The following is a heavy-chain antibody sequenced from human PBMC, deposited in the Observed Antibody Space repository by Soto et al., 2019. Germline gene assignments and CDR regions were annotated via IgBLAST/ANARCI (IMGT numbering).Heavy chain of an antibody. CDR1: GGSISSYY. Sequence: SETLSLTCTVSGGSISSYYWSWIRQPPGKGLEWIGYIYYSGSTNYNPSLKSRVTISVDTSKNQFSLKLSSVTAANTAVYYCARAGNLAVAGPPPYYYHGMDVWGQGTTGTVS. V-gene: IGHV4-59*01. CDR3: ARAGNLAVAGPPPYYYHGMDV. CDR2: IYYSGST. J-gene: IGHJ6*02. D-gene: IGHD6-19*01.